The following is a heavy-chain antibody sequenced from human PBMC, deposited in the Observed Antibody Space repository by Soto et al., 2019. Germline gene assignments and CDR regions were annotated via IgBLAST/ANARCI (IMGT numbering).Heavy chain of an antibody. CDR2: VFISGST. V-gene: IGHV4-4*07. Sequence: AETLSMTSTVSVGSISIYYWTWIRQSAGKGLDWIGRVFISGSTNYNPSLESRVTMSVDTSKNRVSLKLSSVTAADTAVYYCASALPGYGHYYFDNWGQGTMVTVSS. CDR1: VGSISIYY. J-gene: IGHJ4*02. D-gene: IGHD4-17*01. CDR3: ASALPGYGHYYFDN.